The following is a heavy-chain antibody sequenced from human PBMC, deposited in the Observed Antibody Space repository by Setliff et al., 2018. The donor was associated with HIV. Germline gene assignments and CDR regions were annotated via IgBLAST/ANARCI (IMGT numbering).Heavy chain of an antibody. Sequence: GESLKISCKGSGYSFTTYWIGWVRQMPGKGLEWMGIIYPSDSDIRYSPSFQGQVTISADKSTNTAYLQWSSLKASDTAMYYCARRKGGGYNLYYFDFWGQGTLVTSPQ. D-gene: IGHD5-12*01. CDR1: GYSFTTYW. CDR2: IYPSDSDI. CDR3: ARRKGGGYNLYYFDF. V-gene: IGHV5-51*01. J-gene: IGHJ4*02.